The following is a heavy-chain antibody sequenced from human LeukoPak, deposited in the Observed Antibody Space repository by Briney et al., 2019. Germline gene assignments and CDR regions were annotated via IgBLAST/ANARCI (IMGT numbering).Heavy chain of an antibody. CDR2: ISAYNGNT. CDR3: ATSNHVAPALGYFGS. CDR1: GYTFTSYG. J-gene: IGHJ4*02. D-gene: IGHD5-18*01. Sequence: VASVKVSCKASGYTFTSYGISWVRQAPGQGLEWMGWISAYNGNTDYAQKFQGRVTMTTDTSTNTAYMDLRSLRSDDTAVYYCATSNHVAPALGYFGSWGQGTLVTVSS. V-gene: IGHV1-18*01.